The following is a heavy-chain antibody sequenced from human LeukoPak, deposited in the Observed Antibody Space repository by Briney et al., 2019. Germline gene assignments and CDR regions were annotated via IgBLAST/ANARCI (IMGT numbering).Heavy chain of an antibody. Sequence: RGGSLRLSCEPSGFPFSSYWMLWVRQAPGKGLVWVSRIRGDGTIKTYADFVRGRFTISRDNTKNILYLQMNSLRVEDTAIYFCSRSQFDYWGQGVLVTVSS. CDR1: GFPFSSYW. CDR2: IRGDGTIK. J-gene: IGHJ4*02. CDR3: SRSQFDY. V-gene: IGHV3-74*03.